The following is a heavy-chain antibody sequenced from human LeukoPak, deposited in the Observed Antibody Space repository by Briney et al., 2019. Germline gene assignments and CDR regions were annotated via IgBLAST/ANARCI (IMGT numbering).Heavy chain of an antibody. V-gene: IGHV4-31*03. CDR1: GGSISSGGYY. CDR3: ARASSHCSSTSCYDWFDP. D-gene: IGHD2-2*01. Sequence: SETLSLTCTVSGGSISSGGYYWSWIRQHPGKGLEWIGYIYYSGSTYYNPSLRSRVTISVDMSKNQFSLKLNSVTAADTAVYYCARASSHCSSTSCYDWFDPWGQGTLVTVSS. J-gene: IGHJ5*02. CDR2: IYYSGST.